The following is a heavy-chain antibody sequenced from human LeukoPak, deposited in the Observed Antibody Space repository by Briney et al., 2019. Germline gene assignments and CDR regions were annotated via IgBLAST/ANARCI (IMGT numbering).Heavy chain of an antibody. Sequence: GGSLRLSCAASGCTFSRYWMSWVRQAPGKGLEWVAKIKQDGSEKYYVDSVKGRFTISRDNAKNSLYLQMNSLRAEDTAVYYCARWSSYYDSSGYYYEGYYFDYWGQGTLVTVSS. D-gene: IGHD3-22*01. J-gene: IGHJ4*02. CDR3: ARWSSYYDSSGYYYEGYYFDY. CDR2: IKQDGSEK. CDR1: GCTFSRYW. V-gene: IGHV3-7*01.